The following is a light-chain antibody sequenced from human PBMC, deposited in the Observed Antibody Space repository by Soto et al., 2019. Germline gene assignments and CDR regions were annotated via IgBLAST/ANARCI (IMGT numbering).Light chain of an antibody. J-gene: IGKJ1*01. CDR3: QQRSDWPWT. V-gene: IGKV3-11*01. CDR1: QSVGSN. CDR2: DVS. Sequence: EIVMAQSPATLSVSPGERATLSCRASQSVGSNLAWYQQKPGQAPRLLVYDVSNRATGIPARFSGGGSGTDFTLTISNVEPEDFAVYYCQQRSDWPWTFGQGTKVDIK.